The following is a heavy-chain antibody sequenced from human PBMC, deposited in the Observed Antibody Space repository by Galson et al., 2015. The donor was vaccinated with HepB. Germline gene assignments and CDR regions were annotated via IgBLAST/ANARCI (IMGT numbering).Heavy chain of an antibody. J-gene: IGHJ4*02. V-gene: IGHV4-59*02. CDR2: IYNSGRA. CDR1: GVSVTDYY. CDR3: ARAYYYDRSGWVEGAYYFDY. Sequence: SETLSLTCTVCGVSVTDYYWTWIRQAPGKGLEWIGYIYNSGRAKYSSSLKSPVTISIDTSKNQFSLRLSSVTAADTAVYYCARAYYYDRSGWVEGAYYFDYWGQGTLVIVSS. D-gene: IGHD3-22*01.